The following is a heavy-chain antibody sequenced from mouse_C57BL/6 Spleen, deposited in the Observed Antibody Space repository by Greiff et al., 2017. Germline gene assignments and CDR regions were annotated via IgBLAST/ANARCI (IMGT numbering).Heavy chain of an antibody. Sequence: LQQSEGGLVQPGSSMKLSCTSSGFTFSDYYMAWVRQVPEKGLEWVANINYDGSSTYYLDSLKSRFIISRDNAKNILYLQMSSLKSEDTATYYCARELGNYAMDYWGQGTSVTVSS. CDR1: GFTFSDYY. CDR2: INYDGSST. CDR3: ARELGNYAMDY. V-gene: IGHV5-16*01. D-gene: IGHD4-1*01. J-gene: IGHJ4*01.